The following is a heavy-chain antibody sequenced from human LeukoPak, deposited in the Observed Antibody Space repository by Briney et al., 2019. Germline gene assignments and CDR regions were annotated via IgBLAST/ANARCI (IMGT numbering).Heavy chain of an antibody. Sequence: PSQTLSLTCTVSGGSISSGSYYWRWIRQPAGKGLEWIGRIYTSGSTNYNPSLKSRITISVDTSKHQFSLKLSSVTAADTAVYYCARVSLGYGSGSYYMDVWGKGTTVTISS. V-gene: IGHV4-61*02. CDR3: ARVSLGYGSGSYYMDV. CDR2: IYTSGST. J-gene: IGHJ6*03. D-gene: IGHD3-10*01. CDR1: GGSISSGSYY.